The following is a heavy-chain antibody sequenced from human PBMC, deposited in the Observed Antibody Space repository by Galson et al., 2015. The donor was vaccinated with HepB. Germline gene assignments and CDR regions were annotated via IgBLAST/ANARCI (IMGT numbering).Heavy chain of an antibody. Sequence: SLRLSCAASGFIFNTYSMHWVRQAPGKGLEGVAALTSAGDKEYYADSVTGRFSISRDNSKNILYLQINSLRTEDTAVYYCARDAMGRGSGSYSAFDYWGQGTLVTVPS. CDR1: GFIFNTYS. D-gene: IGHD1-26*01. V-gene: IGHV3-30-3*01. CDR3: ARDAMGRGSGSYSAFDY. CDR2: LTSAGDKE. J-gene: IGHJ4*02.